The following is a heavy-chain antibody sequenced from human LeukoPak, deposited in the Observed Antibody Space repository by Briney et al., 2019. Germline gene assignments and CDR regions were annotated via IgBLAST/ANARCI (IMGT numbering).Heavy chain of an antibody. CDR1: GFTFSNYA. D-gene: IGHD4-23*01. V-gene: IGHV3-23*01. Sequence: PGGSLRLSCAASGFTFSNYAMTWVRQAPGKGLEWVSGISGSGSSTYYADSVKGRFTLSRDYPKNTLYLQMNSLRAEDTAVYYCAKDILRWAFDVWGQGTMVTVS. CDR3: AKDILRWAFDV. J-gene: IGHJ3*01. CDR2: ISGSGSST.